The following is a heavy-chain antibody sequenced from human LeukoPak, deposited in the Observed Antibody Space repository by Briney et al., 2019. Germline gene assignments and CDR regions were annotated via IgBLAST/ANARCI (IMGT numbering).Heavy chain of an antibody. J-gene: IGHJ3*02. Sequence: SETLSLTCTVSGGSISSYYWSWIRQPPGKGLEWIGYIYYSGSTNYNPSLKSRVTISVDTSKNQFSLKLSSVTAADTAVYYCARARVLRFLEWLAFDIWGQGTMVTVSS. CDR1: GGSISSYY. CDR2: IYYSGST. CDR3: ARARVLRFLEWLAFDI. V-gene: IGHV4-59*12. D-gene: IGHD3-3*01.